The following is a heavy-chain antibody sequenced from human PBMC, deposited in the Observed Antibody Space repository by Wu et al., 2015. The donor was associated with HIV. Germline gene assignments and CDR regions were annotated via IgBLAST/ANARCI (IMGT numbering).Heavy chain of an antibody. V-gene: IGHV1-69*05. CDR3: ARGAFGEDGLRLGDYREPWYFDR. CDR2: IIPIFGTA. CDR1: GGTFSSYA. J-gene: IGHJ2*01. D-gene: IGHD3-16*02. Sequence: QVQLVQSGAEVKKPGSSVKVSCKASGGTFSSYAISWVRQAPGQGLEWMGGIIPIFGTANYAQKFQGRVTITTDESTSTAYMELSSLRSEDTAVYYCARGAFGEDGLRLGDYREPWYFDRLGAVGTLVTVSS.